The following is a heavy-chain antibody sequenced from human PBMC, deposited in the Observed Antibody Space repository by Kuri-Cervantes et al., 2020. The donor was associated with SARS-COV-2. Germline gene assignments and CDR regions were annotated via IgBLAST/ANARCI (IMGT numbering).Heavy chain of an antibody. V-gene: IGHV3-48*02. CDR1: GFTFSSYS. J-gene: IGHJ4*02. Sequence: GESLKISCAASGFTFSSYSMNWVRQAPGEGLEWVSYISSSSSTIYYADSVKGRFTISRDNAKNSLYLQMNSLRDEDTAVYYCAREGYYDSSGYFDYWGQGTLVTVSS. CDR2: ISSSSSTI. CDR3: AREGYYDSSGYFDY. D-gene: IGHD3-22*01.